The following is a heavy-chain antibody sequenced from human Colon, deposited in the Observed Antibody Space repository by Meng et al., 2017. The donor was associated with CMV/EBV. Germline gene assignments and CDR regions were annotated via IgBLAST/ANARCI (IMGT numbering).Heavy chain of an antibody. J-gene: IGHJ4*02. CDR3: AKGEGYDYWSSYADY. CDR1: GFPFSGYA. D-gene: IGHD3-3*01. V-gene: IGHV3-23*01. Sequence: GESLKISCAASGFPFSGYALAWVRQAPGKGLEWISAISGSGDSTYYADSVKGRFTISRDKSRNTLYLQLNSLRAEDTAVYYYAKGEGYDYWSSYADYWGQGTLVTVSS. CDR2: ISGSGDST.